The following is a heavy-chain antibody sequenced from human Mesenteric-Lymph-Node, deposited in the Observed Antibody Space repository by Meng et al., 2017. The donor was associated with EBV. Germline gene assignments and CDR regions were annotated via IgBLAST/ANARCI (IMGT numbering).Heavy chain of an antibody. CDR3: VRDDYYYGSGTYYTFFEY. Sequence: QIQLVQSAAEVKKPGASVKVSCKASGYTFSNYGFSWVRQAPGQGLEWMGWISAYSGDKKSTQKFQGKLTMTTDTSTSTAYMELKSLTSDDTAVYYCVRDDYYYGSGTYYTFFEYWGQGTLVTGSS. CDR1: GYTFSNYG. J-gene: IGHJ4*02. CDR2: ISAYSGDK. D-gene: IGHD3-10*01. V-gene: IGHV1-18*01.